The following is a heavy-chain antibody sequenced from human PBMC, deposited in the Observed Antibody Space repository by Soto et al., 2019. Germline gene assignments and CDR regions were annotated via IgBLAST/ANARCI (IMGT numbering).Heavy chain of an antibody. J-gene: IGHJ4*02. V-gene: IGHV3-30*18. CDR2: ISYDGSNK. Sequence: QVQLVESGGGVVQPGRSLRLSCAASGFTFSSYGMHWVRQAPGKGLEWVAVISYDGSNKYYAHSVKGRFTISRDNSKNTLYLQMNSLRAEDTAVYYCAKSFYSSGYDFDYWGQGTLVTVSS. D-gene: IGHD5-12*01. CDR3: AKSFYSSGYDFDY. CDR1: GFTFSSYG.